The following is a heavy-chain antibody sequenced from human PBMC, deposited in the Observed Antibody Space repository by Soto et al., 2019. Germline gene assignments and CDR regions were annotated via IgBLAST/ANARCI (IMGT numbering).Heavy chain of an antibody. CDR2: IHYSGTA. V-gene: IGHV4-30-4*01. J-gene: IGHJ4*01. D-gene: IGHD3-3*01. CDR1: GASISSGNFY. Sequence: SETLSSTCSVSGASISSGNFYWSWIRQHPEMVLEWIGFIHYSGTAYYNASLKSRVVMSTYTSNNQFSLTVGAVTAADTAIYYCARTNYDFRSGFYTAYFDSWGHGTLVTVSS. CDR3: ARTNYDFRSGFYTAYFDS.